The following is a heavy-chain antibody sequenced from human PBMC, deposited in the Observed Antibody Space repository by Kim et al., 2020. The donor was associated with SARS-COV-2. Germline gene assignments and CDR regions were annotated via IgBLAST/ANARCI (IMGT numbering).Heavy chain of an antibody. J-gene: IGHJ6*03. CDR3: ARGTRPRLVRGPYYYHMDV. Sequence: SETLSLTCAVYGGSFSGYYWSWIRQPPGKGLEWIGEINHSGSTNYNPSLKSRVTISVDTSKNQFSLKLSSVTAADTAAYYCARGTRPRLVRGPYYYHMDV. V-gene: IGHV4-34*01. D-gene: IGHD6-19*01. CDR2: INHSGST. CDR1: GGSFSGYY.